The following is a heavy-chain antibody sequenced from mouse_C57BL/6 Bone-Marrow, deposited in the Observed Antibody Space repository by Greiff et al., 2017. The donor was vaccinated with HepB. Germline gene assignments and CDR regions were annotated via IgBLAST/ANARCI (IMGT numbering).Heavy chain of an antibody. CDR3: ARHENGGFAY. V-gene: IGHV5-12*01. CDR2: ISNGGGST. CDR1: GFTFSDYY. J-gene: IGHJ3*01. Sequence: EVKLVESGGGLVQPGGSLKLSCAASGFTFSDYYMYWVRQTPEKRLEWVAYISNGGGSTYYPDTVKGRFTIDRDNAKNTLYLQMSRLKSEDTAMYYCARHENGGFAYWGQGTLVTVSA.